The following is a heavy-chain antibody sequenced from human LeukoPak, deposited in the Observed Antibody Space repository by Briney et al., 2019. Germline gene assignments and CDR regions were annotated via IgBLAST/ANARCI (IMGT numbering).Heavy chain of an antibody. J-gene: IGHJ3*01. Sequence: GASVKVSCKASGYTFTNYYMHWVRQAPGQGLEWMGITNPSGGSTNNAQMFQNRVTMTRDTSTSTVYMEQSSLRSEDTAVYYCARGGGSDALDFWGQGTMVTVSS. D-gene: IGHD2-15*01. CDR1: GYTFTNYY. CDR2: TNPSGGST. CDR3: ARGGGSDALDF. V-gene: IGHV1-46*01.